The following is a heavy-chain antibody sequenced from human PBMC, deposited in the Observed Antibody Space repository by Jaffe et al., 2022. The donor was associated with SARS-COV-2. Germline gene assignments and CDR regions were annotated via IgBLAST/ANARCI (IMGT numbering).Heavy chain of an antibody. J-gene: IGHJ4*02. D-gene: IGHD6-13*01. CDR2: IKQDGSEK. V-gene: IGHV3-7*01. Sequence: EVQLVESGGGLVQPGGSLRLSCAASGFTFSSYWMSWVRQAPGKGLEWVANIKQDGSEKYYVDSVKGRFTISRDNAKNSLYLQMNSLRAEDTAVYYCARWASSWYGYYFDYWGQGTLVTVSS. CDR3: ARWASSWYGYYFDY. CDR1: GFTFSSYW.